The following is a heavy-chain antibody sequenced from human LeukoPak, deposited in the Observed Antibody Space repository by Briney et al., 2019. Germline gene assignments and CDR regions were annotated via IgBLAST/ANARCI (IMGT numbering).Heavy chain of an antibody. CDR1: GYSFTSYW. Sequence: GESLKISCKGSGYSFTSYWIGWVRQMPGKGLEWMGIIYPGDSDTRYSPSFQGQVTISADKSISTAYLQWSSLKASDTAMYYCARHLSGGATLSNFDYWGQGTLVTVSS. D-gene: IGHD1-26*01. J-gene: IGHJ4*02. V-gene: IGHV5-51*01. CDR3: ARHLSGGATLSNFDY. CDR2: IYPGDSDT.